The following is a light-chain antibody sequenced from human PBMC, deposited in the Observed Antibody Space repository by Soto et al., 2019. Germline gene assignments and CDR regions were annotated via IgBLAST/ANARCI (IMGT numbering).Light chain of an antibody. J-gene: IGKJ1*01. CDR3: QQYNKRPPWT. CDR2: DAS. V-gene: IGKV3-15*01. CDR1: ENVYGN. Sequence: EIVMTQSPATLSVSPCERATLSFSASENVYGNVAWYQQKPGQAPRLLIYDASTRATGIPARFSGSGSETEFTLTISSLQSEDFAVYYCQQYNKRPPWTFGQGTKVDNK.